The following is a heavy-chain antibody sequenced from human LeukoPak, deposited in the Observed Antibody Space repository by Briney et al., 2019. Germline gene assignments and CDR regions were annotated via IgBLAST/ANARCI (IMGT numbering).Heavy chain of an antibody. CDR2: INHGGST. D-gene: IGHD2-2*01. Sequence: PSETLSLTCAVYGGSFSGYYWNWIRQPPGKGLEWIGEINHGGSTNYNPSLKSRVTISVDTSKNQFSLKLSSVTAADTAVYYCARGFRYCSSTSCYGWFDPWGQGTLVTVSS. V-gene: IGHV4-34*01. J-gene: IGHJ5*02. CDR3: ARGFRYCSSTSCYGWFDP. CDR1: GGSFSGYY.